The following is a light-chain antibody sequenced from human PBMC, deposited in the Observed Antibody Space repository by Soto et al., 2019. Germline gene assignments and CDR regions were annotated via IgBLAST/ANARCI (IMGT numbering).Light chain of an antibody. CDR1: QSISGW. CDR2: DAS. CDR3: QQYYSYPPT. J-gene: IGKJ1*01. V-gene: IGKV1-5*01. Sequence: DIQMPQSPSTLSATAGDRVTITCRASQSISGWLAWYQQKPGKDPKLLIYDASNLETGVPSRFSGSGSGTEFTLTISCLQSEDFATYYCQQYYSYPPTFGQGTKV.